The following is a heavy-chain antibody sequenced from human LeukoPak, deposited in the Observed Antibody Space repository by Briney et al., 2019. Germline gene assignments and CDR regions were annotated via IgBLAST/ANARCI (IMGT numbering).Heavy chain of an antibody. Sequence: GGTLKLSCAASGFTFSGSAMHWVRQESGKGLEWVSRIRTKANNYARTYAGSVNGRFTISRDASKNTLYLQMNSLTAVCTAVYYCAKDGRLSAIVVVTAIPYYCDYWGQGTLVSVCS. CDR1: GFTFSGSA. CDR2: IRTKANNYAR. V-gene: IGHV3-73*01. J-gene: IGHJ4*02. D-gene: IGHD2-21*02. CDR3: AKDGRLSAIVVVTAIPYYCDY.